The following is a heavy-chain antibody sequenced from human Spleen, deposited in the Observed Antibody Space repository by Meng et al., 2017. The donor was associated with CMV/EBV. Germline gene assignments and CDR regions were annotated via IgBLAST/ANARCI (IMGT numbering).Heavy chain of an antibody. V-gene: IGHV3-23*01. CDR2: ISGSGVRI. J-gene: IGHJ5*01. CDR3: AKDDYNTSPRRFDS. Sequence: AYRFTFSNYAMSWVRQAPGKGLEWVSTISGSGVRIYYAHSVKGRFTISRDNSKNTVFLQMNSLRVEDTAMYYCAKDDYNTSPRRFDSWGQGTLVTVSS. CDR1: RFTFSNYA. D-gene: IGHD4/OR15-4a*01.